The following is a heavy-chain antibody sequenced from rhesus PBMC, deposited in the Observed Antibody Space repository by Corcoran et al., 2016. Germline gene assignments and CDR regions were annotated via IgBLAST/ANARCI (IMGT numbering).Heavy chain of an antibody. CDR2: ITYSGST. D-gene: IGHD4-23*01. Sequence: QVQLQESGPGLVKPSETLSLTCAVSGGSISSGYYYWSWIRQHPGEGLEWIGYITYSGSTSYNPSLKSRVTISRDTSKNQFSLKLSSVTAADTAVYYCARDGNTVTKGGYFDYWGQGVLVTVSS. J-gene: IGHJ4*01. CDR1: GGSISSGYYY. V-gene: IGHV4-122*02. CDR3: ARDGNTVTKGGYFDY.